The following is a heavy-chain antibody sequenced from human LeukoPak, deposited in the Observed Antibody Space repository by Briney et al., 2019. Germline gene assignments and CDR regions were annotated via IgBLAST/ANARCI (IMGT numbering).Heavy chain of an antibody. CDR2: INSDGSST. CDR3: AREITMVRGVTHDAFDI. D-gene: IGHD3-10*01. CDR1: GFAFSSYW. J-gene: IGHJ3*02. Sequence: GGSLRLSCAASGFAFSSYWMHWVRQAPGKGLVWVSRINSDGSSTSYADSVKGRFTISRDNAKNTLYLQMNSLRAEDTAVYYCAREITMVRGVTHDAFDIWGQGTIVTVSS. V-gene: IGHV3-74*01.